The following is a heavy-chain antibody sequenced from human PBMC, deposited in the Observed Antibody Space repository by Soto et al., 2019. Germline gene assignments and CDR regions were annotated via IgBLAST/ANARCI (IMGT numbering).Heavy chain of an antibody. CDR1: GYSFTSYW. CDR2: IYPGASDT. J-gene: IGHJ4*02. Sequence: GESLKISCKGSGYSFTSYWIGWVRQMPGKGLEWMGIIYPGASDTRYSPSFQGQVTISADKSISTAYLQWSSLQASDTAMYYCARGGWSYYDFWSGYSPPTHFDYWGQGTLVILSS. D-gene: IGHD3-3*01. CDR3: ARGGWSYYDFWSGYSPPTHFDY. V-gene: IGHV5-51*01.